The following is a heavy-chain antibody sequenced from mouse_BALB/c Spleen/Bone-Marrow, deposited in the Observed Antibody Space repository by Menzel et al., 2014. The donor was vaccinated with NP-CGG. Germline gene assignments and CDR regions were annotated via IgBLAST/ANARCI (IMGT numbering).Heavy chain of an antibody. V-gene: IGHV6-6*02. J-gene: IGHJ3*01. CDR2: IRLKSNNYAT. Sequence: PEKGLEWVAEIRLKSNNYATHYAESVKGRFTISRDDSKSSVYLQMNNLRAEDTGIYYCTTGFAYWGQGTLVTVSA. CDR3: TTGFAY.